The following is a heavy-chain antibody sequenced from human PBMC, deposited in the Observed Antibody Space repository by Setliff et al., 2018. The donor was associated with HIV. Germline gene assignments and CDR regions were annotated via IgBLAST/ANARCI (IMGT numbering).Heavy chain of an antibody. J-gene: IGHJ4*02. CDR1: GYTLTDLS. V-gene: IGHV1-24*01. D-gene: IGHD1-1*01. CDR2: FDPEHDKT. CDR3: ASHRRVGTTVLFSY. Sequence: ASVKVSCKVSGYTLTDLSIHWVRQAPGKGLEWMGGFDPEHDKTIYAQKFQGRVTMTEDTSTDTAHMQLNSLRSEDTAVYFCASHRRVGTTVLFSYWGQGTLVTVSS.